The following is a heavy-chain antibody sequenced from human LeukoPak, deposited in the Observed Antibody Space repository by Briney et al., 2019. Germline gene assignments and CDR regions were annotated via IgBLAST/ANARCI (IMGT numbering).Heavy chain of an antibody. CDR1: GYTFTSYG. CDR2: ISAYNGNT. D-gene: IGHD4-17*01. CDR3: ARVRDGDYGSGAVVDY. Sequence: ASVKVSCKASGYTFTSYGISWVRQAPGQGLEWMGWISAYNGNTNYAQKLQSRVTMTTDTSTSTASMELRSLRSDDSAVYYCARVRDGDYGSGAVVDYWGQGTLVTVSS. J-gene: IGHJ4*02. V-gene: IGHV1-18*01.